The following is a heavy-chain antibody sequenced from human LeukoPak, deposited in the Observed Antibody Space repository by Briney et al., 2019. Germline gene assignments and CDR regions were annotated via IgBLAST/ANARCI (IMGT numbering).Heavy chain of an antibody. CDR1: GFTFKDYG. CDR2: IRNGGGT. CDR3: AKHLTATNTYIFFGLDV. D-gene: IGHD1-26*01. Sequence: PGGSLRLSCAATGFTFKDYGMRWVRHPPGKGLEWVSAIRNGGGTDYADSVKGRFTISRDNAKNSLYLQLSSLRPEDTALYYCAKHLTATNTYIFFGLDVWGQGTSVTVSS. J-gene: IGHJ6*02. V-gene: IGHV3-20*04.